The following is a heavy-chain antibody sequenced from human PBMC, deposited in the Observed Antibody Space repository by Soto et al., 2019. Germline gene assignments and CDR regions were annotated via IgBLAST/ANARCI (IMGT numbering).Heavy chain of an antibody. CDR1: GDSMSSSDYY. CDR2: IYWDDDK. V-gene: IGHV2-5*02. J-gene: IGHJ4*02. CDR3: AHRRSGYFDS. Sequence: TLSLTCAVSGDSMSSSDYYWGWIRQPPGKALEWLALIYWDDDKRYSPSLKRGLTISKDASKNQVVLTKTNVDAVDTATYYCAHRRSGYFDSWGQGTLVTVSS.